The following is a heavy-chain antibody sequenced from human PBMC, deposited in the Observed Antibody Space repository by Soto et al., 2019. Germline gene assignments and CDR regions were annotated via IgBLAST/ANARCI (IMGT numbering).Heavy chain of an antibody. J-gene: IGHJ6*02. CDR2: ISAASSTR. V-gene: IGHV3-48*02. CDR3: ATVSFNDMDV. CDR1: GFTFSSYS. Sequence: GGSLRLSCAASGFTFSSYSMTWVRQAPGEGLEWVSYISAASSTRSYADSVKGRFTISRDNAKNSLYLQMNSLRDDDTAVYYCATVSFNDMDVWGQGTTLTVSS.